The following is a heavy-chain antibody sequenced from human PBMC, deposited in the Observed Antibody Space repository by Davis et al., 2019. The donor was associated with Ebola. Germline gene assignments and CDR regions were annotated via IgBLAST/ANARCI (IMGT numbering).Heavy chain of an antibody. Sequence: RESLKISCKVSGHTSTNYWIGWVRQMPGKGLEWMGIINPADPDTRYSPSFQGQVTISADRSTSTAYLQWSSLKASDTAMYYCALTNIPVADPAHFDSWGQGALVTVSS. J-gene: IGHJ4*02. CDR2: INPADPDT. CDR3: ALTNIPVADPAHFDS. CDR1: GHTSTNYW. D-gene: IGHD6-19*01. V-gene: IGHV5-51*01.